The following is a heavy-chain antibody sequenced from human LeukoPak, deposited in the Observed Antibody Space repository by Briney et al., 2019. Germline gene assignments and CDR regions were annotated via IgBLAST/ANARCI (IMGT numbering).Heavy chain of an antibody. CDR1: GFTFSSYG. CDR3: ARTLQNYDILTGLYNWFDP. Sequence: PGGSLRLSCAASGFTFSSYGMHWVRQAPGKGLEWVAVISYDGSNKYYADSVKGRFTISRDNAKNSLYLQMNSLRAEDTAVYYCARTLQNYDILTGLYNWFDPWGQGTLVTVSS. J-gene: IGHJ5*02. D-gene: IGHD3-9*01. CDR2: ISYDGSNK. V-gene: IGHV3-30*03.